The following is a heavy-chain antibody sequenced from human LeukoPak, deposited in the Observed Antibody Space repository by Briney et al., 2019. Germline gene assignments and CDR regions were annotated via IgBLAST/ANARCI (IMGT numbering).Heavy chain of an antibody. D-gene: IGHD3-22*01. CDR3: ARVRTGDSSGYYSIQD. CDR2: INHSGST. CDR1: GGSFSGYY. V-gene: IGHV4-34*01. Sequence: SETLSLTCAVYGGSFSGYYWSWIRQPPGKGLEWIGEINHSGSTYYNPSLKSRVTISVDTSKNQFSLKLSSVTAADTAVYYCARVRTGDSSGYYSIQDWGQGTLVTVSS. J-gene: IGHJ4*02.